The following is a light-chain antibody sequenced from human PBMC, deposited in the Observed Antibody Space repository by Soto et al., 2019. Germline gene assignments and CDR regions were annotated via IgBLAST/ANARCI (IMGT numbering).Light chain of an antibody. V-gene: IGKV3-11*01. CDR2: DAS. CDR1: QSVSSN. Sequence: EILMTQSPATLSVSPGERAPLSYRASQSVSSNLAWYQQKPGQAPRLLIYDASNRATGIPARFSGSGSGTDFTLTISSLEPEDSAVYYCQQRHMWPITFGQGTRLEI. CDR3: QQRHMWPIT. J-gene: IGKJ5*01.